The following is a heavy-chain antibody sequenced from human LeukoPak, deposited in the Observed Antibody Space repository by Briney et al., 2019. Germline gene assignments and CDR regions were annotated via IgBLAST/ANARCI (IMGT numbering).Heavy chain of an antibody. CDR2: FDPEDGET. D-gene: IGHD6-19*01. Sequence: ASVKVSCKVSGYTLTELSMHWVRQAPGKGLEWMGGFDPEDGETIYAQKLQGRVTMTEDTSTDTAYMELSSLRSEDTAVYYCATEPQYSSGWYDGFDYWGQGTLVTVSS. J-gene: IGHJ4*02. CDR3: ATEPQYSSGWYDGFDY. CDR1: GYTLTELS. V-gene: IGHV1-24*01.